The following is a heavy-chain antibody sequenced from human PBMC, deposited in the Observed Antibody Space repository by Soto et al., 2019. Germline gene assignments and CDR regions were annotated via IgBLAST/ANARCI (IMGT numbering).Heavy chain of an antibody. CDR3: ARNGDCTRPGCIVGWFDP. J-gene: IGHJ5*02. V-gene: IGHV4-31*03. CDR1: GGSISSGGYY. D-gene: IGHD2-8*01. Sequence: SETLSLTCTVSGGSISSGGYYWSWIRQHPGKGLEWIGYIYYSGSTYYNPSLKSRVTISVDTSKNQFSLKLSSVTAADTAVYYCARNGDCTRPGCIVGWFDPWGQGTLVTVSS. CDR2: IYYSGST.